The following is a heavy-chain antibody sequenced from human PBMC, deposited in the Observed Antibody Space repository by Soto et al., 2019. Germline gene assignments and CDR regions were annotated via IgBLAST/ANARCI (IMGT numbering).Heavy chain of an antibody. D-gene: IGHD3-3*01. CDR1: GYTFTSYA. CDR2: INAGNGNT. V-gene: IGHV1-3*01. CDR3: ARSGENYDFWSGQNYFDY. J-gene: IGHJ4*02. Sequence: QVQLVQSGAEVKKPGASVKVSCKASGYTFTSYAMHWVRQAPGQRLEGMGWINAGNGNTKYSQKFQGRVTITRDTSASTAYMELSSLRSEDTAVYYCARSGENYDFWSGQNYFDYWGQGTLVTVSS.